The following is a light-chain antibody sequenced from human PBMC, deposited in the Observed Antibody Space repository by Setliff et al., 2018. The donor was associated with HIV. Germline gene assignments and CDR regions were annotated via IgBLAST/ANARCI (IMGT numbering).Light chain of an antibody. CDR1: SSDVGSYNY. CDR2: EVS. Sequence: LTQPPSASGSPGQAVTISCTGTSSDVGSYNYVSWYQQHPGKAPQLMIFEVSKRPSGIPDRFSGSKSGNTASLTVSGLQAEDEADYYCSSYGGRNNWVFGGGTKSPS. CDR3: SSYGGRNNWV. J-gene: IGLJ3*02. V-gene: IGLV2-8*01.